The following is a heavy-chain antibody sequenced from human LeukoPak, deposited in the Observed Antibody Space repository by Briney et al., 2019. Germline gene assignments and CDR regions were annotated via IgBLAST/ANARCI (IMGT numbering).Heavy chain of an antibody. CDR1: GYTLTELS. CDR2: FDPEDGET. D-gene: IGHD3-9*01. Sequence: ASVKASCKVSGYTLTELSMHWVRQAPGKGLEWMGGFDPEDGETIYAQKFQGRLTMTEDTSTDTAYMELSSLRSEDTAVYYCATGILTGYDYWGQGTLVTVSS. J-gene: IGHJ4*02. CDR3: ATGILTGYDY. V-gene: IGHV1-24*01.